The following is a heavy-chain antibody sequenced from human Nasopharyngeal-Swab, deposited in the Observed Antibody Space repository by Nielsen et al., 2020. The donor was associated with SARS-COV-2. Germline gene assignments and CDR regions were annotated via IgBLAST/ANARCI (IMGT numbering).Heavy chain of an antibody. CDR1: GGSISSYY. D-gene: IGHD2-21*01. V-gene: IGHV4-59*01. CDR3: AVIPPGRWYFDY. J-gene: IGHJ4*02. Sequence: SETLSLTCTVSGGSISSYYWTWIRQPPGRGLEWSGYIYYSGSTNYNPSLESRVTMSVDTSKNQFSLNLSSVTAADTAVYYCAVIPPGRWYFDYWGQGTLVTVSS. CDR2: IYYSGST.